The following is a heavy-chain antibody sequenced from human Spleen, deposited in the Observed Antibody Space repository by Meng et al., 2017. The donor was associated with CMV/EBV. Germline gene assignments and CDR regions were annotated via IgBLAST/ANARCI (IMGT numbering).Heavy chain of an antibody. D-gene: IGHD3-3*01. Sequence: SGFTFSSYAMSWVRQAPGKGLEWVSAISGSGGSTYYADSVKGRFTISRDNSKNTLYLQMNSLRAEDTAVYYCAKDPHYDFWSGNDYWGQGTLVTVSS. V-gene: IGHV3-23*01. CDR1: GFTFSSYA. CDR3: AKDPHYDFWSGNDY. J-gene: IGHJ4*02. CDR2: ISGSGGST.